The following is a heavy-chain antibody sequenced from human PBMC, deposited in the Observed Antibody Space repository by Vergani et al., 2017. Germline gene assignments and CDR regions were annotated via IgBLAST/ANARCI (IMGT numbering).Heavy chain of an antibody. Sequence: EVQVLESGGGLVQPGGSLRLSCAASGFTFSSYAMSWVRQAPGKGLEWVSAIRGSGGSTYYADSVKGRFTISRDNSKNTLYLQMNSLRAEDTAVYYCAKSPLVRGAGMDVWGQGTTVTVSS. D-gene: IGHD3-10*01. J-gene: IGHJ6*02. V-gene: IGHV3-23*01. CDR1: GFTFSSYA. CDR2: IRGSGGST. CDR3: AKSPLVRGAGMDV.